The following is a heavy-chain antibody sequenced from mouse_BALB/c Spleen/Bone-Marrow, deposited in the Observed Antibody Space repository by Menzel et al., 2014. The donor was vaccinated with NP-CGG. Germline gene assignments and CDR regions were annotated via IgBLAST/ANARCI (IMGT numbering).Heavy chain of an antibody. Sequence: DVQLQESGPGLVKPSQPLSLTCTVTGYSITSDYAWNWIRQFPGDKLEWMGYISYSGSTSYNPSLKSRISITRDTSKNQFFLQLNSVTTEDTATYYCARGTLYWGQGTTLTVSS. CDR2: ISYSGST. V-gene: IGHV3-2*02. J-gene: IGHJ2*01. CDR1: GYSITSDYA. CDR3: ARGTLY.